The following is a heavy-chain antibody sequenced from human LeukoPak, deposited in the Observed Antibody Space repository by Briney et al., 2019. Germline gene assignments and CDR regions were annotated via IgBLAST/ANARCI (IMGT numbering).Heavy chain of an antibody. CDR3: ARNKINTVTTGWYFDL. D-gene: IGHD4-17*01. CDR1: GFTFSSYG. Sequence: PGGSLRLSCAASGFTFSSYGMNWVRQAPGKGLEWVSFVSIGGSFTYYADSVKGRFTISRDDAKNSLYLQMNSLTAEDTAEYYCARNKINTVTTGWYFDLWGRGTLVSVSS. V-gene: IGHV3-21*01. CDR2: VSIGGSFT. J-gene: IGHJ2*01.